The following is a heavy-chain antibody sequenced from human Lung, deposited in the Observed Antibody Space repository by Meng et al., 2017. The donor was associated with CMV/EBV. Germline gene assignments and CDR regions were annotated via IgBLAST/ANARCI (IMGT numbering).Heavy chain of an antibody. Sequence: VRLRGSSPALVKPSEPLSLACAVSGDSITNQNWGAWGRQPPGKGLEWIGEIPHRGSSAYNPSLKSRVSMSIDKSKNQFSLKLTSVTAADTAVYHCLRRSGGSVWGQGTLVTVSS. V-gene: IGHV4-4*02. CDR3: LRRSGGSV. J-gene: IGHJ1*01. D-gene: IGHD3-10*01. CDR2: IPHRGSS. CDR1: GDSITNQNW.